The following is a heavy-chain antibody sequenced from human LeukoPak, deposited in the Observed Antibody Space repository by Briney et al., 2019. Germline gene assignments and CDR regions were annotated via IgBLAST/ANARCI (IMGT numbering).Heavy chain of an antibody. J-gene: IGHJ3*02. CDR3: ARDTEIGTGAFDI. CDR2: SIPICGTA. CDR1: GGTFSSYA. V-gene: IGHV1-69*05. D-gene: IGHD1-1*01. Sequence: SVKVSCKDSGGTFSSYAISWVRQAPGKGVEWKGGSIPICGTANYAQKFQGRVTITTDESTSTAYMELSSLRSEYTAVYYCARDTEIGTGAFDIWGQGTMVTVSS.